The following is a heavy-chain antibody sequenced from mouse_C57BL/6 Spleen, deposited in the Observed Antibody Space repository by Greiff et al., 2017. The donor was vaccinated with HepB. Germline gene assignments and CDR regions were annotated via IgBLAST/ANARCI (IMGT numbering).Heavy chain of an antibody. CDR3: TGIYYGNYDWYFDV. CDR2: IRLKSDNYAT. V-gene: IGHV6-3*01. D-gene: IGHD2-1*01. CDR1: GFTFSNYW. Sequence: DVQLVESGGGLVQPGGSMKLSCVASGFTFSNYWMNWVRQSPEKGLEWVAQIRLKSDNYATHYAESVKGRFTISRDDSKSSVYLQMNNLRAEDTGIYYCTGIYYGNYDWYFDVWGTGTTVTVSS. J-gene: IGHJ1*03.